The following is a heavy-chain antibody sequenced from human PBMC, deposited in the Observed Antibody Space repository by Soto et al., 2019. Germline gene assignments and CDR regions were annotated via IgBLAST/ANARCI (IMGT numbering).Heavy chain of an antibody. CDR1: GFTFSSYS. D-gene: IGHD5-12*01. CDR3: ARALGLNWFDP. Sequence: GGSLRLSCAASGFTFSSYSMNWVRQAPGKGLEWVSYISSSSSTIYYADSVKGRFTISRDNAKNSLYLQMNSLRAEDTAVYYCARALGLNWFDPWGQGTLVTVSS. CDR2: ISSSSSTI. V-gene: IGHV3-48*01. J-gene: IGHJ5*02.